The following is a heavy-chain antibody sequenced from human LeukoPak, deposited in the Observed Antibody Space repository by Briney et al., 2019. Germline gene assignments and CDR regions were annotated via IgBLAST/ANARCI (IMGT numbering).Heavy chain of an antibody. J-gene: IGHJ6*02. CDR2: ISYDGSNK. CDR3: ARRDYGGKYYYYGMDV. D-gene: IGHD4-23*01. V-gene: IGHV3-30*03. CDR1: GFTFISYG. Sequence: PGGTLRLSCAASGFTFISYGMHWVRQAPGKGLEWVADISYDGSNKYYADSVKGRFTISRDNSKNTLYLQMNSLRAEDTAVYYCARRDYGGKYYYYGMDVWGQGTTVTVSS.